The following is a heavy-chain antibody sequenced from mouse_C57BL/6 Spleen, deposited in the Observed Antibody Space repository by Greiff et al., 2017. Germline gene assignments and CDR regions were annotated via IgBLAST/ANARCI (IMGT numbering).Heavy chain of an antibody. CDR1: GYAFSSSW. CDR2: IYPGDGDT. Sequence: VQLQQSGPELVKPGASVKISCKASGYAFSSSWMNWVKQRPGKGLEWIGRIYPGDGDTNYNGKFKGKATLTADKSSSTAYMQLSSLTSEDSAVYFCAGSVVAPYAMDYWGQGTSVTVSS. D-gene: IGHD1-1*01. CDR3: AGSVVAPYAMDY. J-gene: IGHJ4*01. V-gene: IGHV1-82*01.